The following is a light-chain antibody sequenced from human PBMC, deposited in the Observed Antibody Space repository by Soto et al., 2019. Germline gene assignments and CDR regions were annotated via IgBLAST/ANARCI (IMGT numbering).Light chain of an antibody. V-gene: IGKV3-15*01. J-gene: IGKJ4*01. CDR2: GAS. Sequence: EIVMTQSPATLSVSPGERATLSSRASQTVSSNLARYQQKPGQAPRLLIYGASTRATGIPARFSGSGSGTAFTLTISSLQSEDFAVYYCQQYTNWPPLTFGGGTKVEIK. CDR1: QTVSSN. CDR3: QQYTNWPPLT.